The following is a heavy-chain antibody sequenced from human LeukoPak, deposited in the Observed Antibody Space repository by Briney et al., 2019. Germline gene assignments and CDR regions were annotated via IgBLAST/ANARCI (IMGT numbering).Heavy chain of an antibody. CDR1: GFAFSRYA. J-gene: IGHJ4*02. Sequence: PGRSLRLSCATSGFAFSRYAMHRVRQAPGKGLEWVALISYDANIGSNKYYADSVKGRFTISRDNFKNTLYLQMNSLRAEDTAVYYCARDGGYDFWSGYYQDYWGQGTLVTVSS. V-gene: IGHV3-30-3*01. D-gene: IGHD3-3*01. CDR2: ISYDANIGSNK. CDR3: ARDGGYDFWSGYYQDY.